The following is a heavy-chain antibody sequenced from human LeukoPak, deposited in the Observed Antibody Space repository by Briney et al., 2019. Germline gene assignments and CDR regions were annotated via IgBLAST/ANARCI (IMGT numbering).Heavy chain of an antibody. D-gene: IGHD6-19*01. J-gene: IGHJ4*02. Sequence: GGSLRLSCAASGFTFSSYSMNWVRQAPGKGLEWVSVIYSGGSTYYADSVKGRFTISRGNSKSTLYLQMDSLRAEDTAVYYCAREAYSSGWSGDYWGQGTLVTVSS. CDR2: IYSGGST. CDR3: AREAYSSGWSGDY. CDR1: GFTFSSYS. V-gene: IGHV3-66*02.